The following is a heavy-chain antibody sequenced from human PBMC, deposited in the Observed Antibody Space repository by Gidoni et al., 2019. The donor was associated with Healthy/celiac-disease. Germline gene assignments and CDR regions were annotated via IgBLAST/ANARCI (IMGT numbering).Heavy chain of an antibody. J-gene: IGHJ6*02. CDR1: GYTFTSYY. CDR2: INPSGGST. Sequence: QVQLVQSGAEVKKPGASVKVSCKASGYTFTSYYMHWVRQAPGQGLEWMGIINPSGGSTSYAQKFQGRVTMTRDTSTSTVYMELSSLRSEDTAVYYCAREMNSSSWYLYYYYYGMDVWGQGTTVTVSS. D-gene: IGHD6-13*01. V-gene: IGHV1-46*01. CDR3: AREMNSSSWYLYYYYYGMDV.